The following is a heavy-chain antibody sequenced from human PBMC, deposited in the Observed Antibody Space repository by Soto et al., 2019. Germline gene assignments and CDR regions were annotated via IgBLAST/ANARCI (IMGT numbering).Heavy chain of an antibody. D-gene: IGHD1-1*01. CDR1: GYPFSDYY. CDR2: IKPNSGDT. V-gene: IGHV1-2*02. CDR3: ARDPLYDTWNHFDY. Sequence: ASVKVSCKASGYPFSDYYIHWVRQASGQGLEWMGWIKPNSGDTHFAKKFHGRVTVTRDTSINTVYMDLTSLSSDDTAVCYCARDPLYDTWNHFDYWGQGTLVTVSS. J-gene: IGHJ4*02.